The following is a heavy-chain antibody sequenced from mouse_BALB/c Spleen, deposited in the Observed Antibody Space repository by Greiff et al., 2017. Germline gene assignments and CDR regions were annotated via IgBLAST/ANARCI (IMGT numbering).Heavy chain of an antibody. Sequence: QVQLQQSGAELVKPGASVKLSCKASGYTFTSYYMYWVKQRPGQGLEWIGGINPSNGGTNFNEKFKSKATLTVDKSSSTAYMQLSSLTSEDSAVYYCTRFDGNYWYFDVWGAGTTVTVSS. V-gene: IGHV1S81*02. D-gene: IGHD2-1*01. J-gene: IGHJ1*01. CDR2: INPSNGGT. CDR1: GYTFTSYY. CDR3: TRFDGNYWYFDV.